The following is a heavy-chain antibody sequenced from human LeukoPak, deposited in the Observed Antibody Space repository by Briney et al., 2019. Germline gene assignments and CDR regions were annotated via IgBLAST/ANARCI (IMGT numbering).Heavy chain of an antibody. J-gene: IGHJ4*02. CDR2: ISGGGVST. D-gene: IGHD4-17*01. Sequence: GGSLRLSCAASGFTFSNHAMMWVRQAPGRGLEWVSAISGGGVSTYYTDSVKGRFTISRDNSKNTLYLQMNRLRAEDTAVYYCAKYHGDYAGCFDYWGQGTLVTVSS. CDR3: AKYHGDYAGCFDY. CDR1: GFTFSNHA. V-gene: IGHV3-23*01.